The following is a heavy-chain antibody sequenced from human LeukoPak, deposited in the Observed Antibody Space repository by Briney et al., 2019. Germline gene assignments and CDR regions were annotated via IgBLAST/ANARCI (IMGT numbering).Heavy chain of an antibody. CDR2: INPNSGGT. CDR1: GYTFTRYY. V-gene: IGHV1-2*02. D-gene: IGHD3-22*01. J-gene: IGHJ4*02. CDR3: AGEIYDSSGYPQLDY. Sequence: ASVKVSCKAPGYTFTRYYMHWVRQAPGQGLEWMGWINPNSGGTNYAQKLQGRVTMTRDTSISTAYMELSRLRSDDTAVYYCAGEIYDSSGYPQLDYWGQGTLVAVSS.